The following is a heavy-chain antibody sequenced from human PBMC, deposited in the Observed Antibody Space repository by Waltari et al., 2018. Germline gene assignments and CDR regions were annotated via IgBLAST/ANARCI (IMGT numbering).Heavy chain of an antibody. CDR2: INHSGST. CDR1: GGSFSGYY. Sequence: QLQLQESGPGLVKPSETLSLTCAVYGGSFSGYYWSWIRQPPGKGLEWIGEINHSGSTNYNPSLKSRVTISVDTSKNQFSLKLSSVTAAETAVYYCARGSTSCYDYWGQGTLVTVSS. V-gene: IGHV4-34*01. D-gene: IGHD2-2*01. J-gene: IGHJ4*02. CDR3: ARGSTSCYDY.